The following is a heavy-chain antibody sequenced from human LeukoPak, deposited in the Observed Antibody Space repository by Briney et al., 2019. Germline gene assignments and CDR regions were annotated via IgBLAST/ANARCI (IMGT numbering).Heavy chain of an antibody. D-gene: IGHD2-15*01. V-gene: IGHV1-69*13. CDR1: GGTFISYA. CDR2: IIPIFGTA. Sequence: ASVKVSCKASGGTFISYAISWVGQAPGQGLEWMGGIIPIFGTANYAQKFQGRVTITADESTSTAYMELSSLRSEDTAVYYCARVGPYSSGGSGRSSLYFGYWGQGTLVTVSS. CDR3: ARVGPYSSGGSGRSSLYFGY. J-gene: IGHJ4*02.